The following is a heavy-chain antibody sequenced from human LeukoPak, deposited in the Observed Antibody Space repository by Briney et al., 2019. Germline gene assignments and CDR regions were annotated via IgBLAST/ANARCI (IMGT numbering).Heavy chain of an antibody. D-gene: IGHD1-7*01. CDR2: ISYRRST. CDR3: ARRDLITGTTDY. CDR1: GGSLSSSSYY. J-gene: IGHJ4*02. V-gene: IGHV4-39*07. Sequence: SETLSLTCTVSGGSLSSSSYYWGWIRQPPGKGLEWIGTISYRRSTYYNPSLKSRVTISVDTSKNQFSLKLSSVTAADTAVYYCARRDLITGTTDYWGQGILVTVSS.